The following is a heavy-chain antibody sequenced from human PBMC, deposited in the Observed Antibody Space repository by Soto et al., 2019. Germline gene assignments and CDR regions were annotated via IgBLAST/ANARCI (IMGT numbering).Heavy chain of an antibody. J-gene: IGHJ4*02. CDR1: GGSISSYY. CDR3: ARRDSSSLDY. Sequence: SETLSLTCTVSGGSISSYYWSWIRQPPGKGLDWIGYIYYSGSTNYNPSLKSRVTISVDTSKNQFSLKLSSVTAADTAVYYCARRDSSSLDYWGQGTLVTVSS. CDR2: IYYSGST. D-gene: IGHD6-6*01. V-gene: IGHV4-59*08.